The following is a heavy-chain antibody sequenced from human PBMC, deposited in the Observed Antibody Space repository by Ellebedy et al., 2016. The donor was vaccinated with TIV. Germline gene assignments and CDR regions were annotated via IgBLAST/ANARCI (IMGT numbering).Heavy chain of an antibody. V-gene: IGHV3-69-1*01. J-gene: IGHJ3*02. CDR3: ARDNGFCRGSSCYASFDI. CDR1: GFTFSAYG. D-gene: IGHD2-2*01. CDR2: ISKGGSI. Sequence: GGSLRLXXAASGFTFSAYGMNWVRQAPGKGLEWVSMISKGGSIYHAEALKGRFTSSRANARSSLYLQMNSLRAEDTAVYYCARDNGFCRGSSCYASFDIWGQGTMVTVSS.